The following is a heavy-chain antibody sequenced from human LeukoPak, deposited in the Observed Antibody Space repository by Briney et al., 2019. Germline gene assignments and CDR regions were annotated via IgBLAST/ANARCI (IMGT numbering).Heavy chain of an antibody. V-gene: IGHV3-48*01. J-gene: IGHJ5*02. CDR3: AAASAFSSRWRS. D-gene: IGHD6-13*01. CDR2: ITANNTTK. CDR1: GFTFSSYN. Sequence: PGGSLRLSCAASGFTFSSYNMNWVRQAPGKGPEWVAYITANNTTKYYADSVKGRFTISRDNAKKSLFLQMNSLRAEDTAVYYCAAASAFSSRWRSWGQGTVVTVSS.